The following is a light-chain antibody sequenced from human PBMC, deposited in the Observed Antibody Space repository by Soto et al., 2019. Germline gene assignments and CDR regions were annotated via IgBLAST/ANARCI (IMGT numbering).Light chain of an antibody. CDR3: SSYAGNYNVV. J-gene: IGLJ2*01. V-gene: IGLV2-11*01. CDR1: SSDVGRYTS. CDR2: DVT. Sequence: QSALTQPRSVSGSPGQSVTISCTGISSDVGRYTSVSWYQQHPGEAPKLMIYDVTWRPSGVPDRFSGSKSGITASLTISGLQAEDEADYYCSSYAGNYNVVFGGGTKLTVL.